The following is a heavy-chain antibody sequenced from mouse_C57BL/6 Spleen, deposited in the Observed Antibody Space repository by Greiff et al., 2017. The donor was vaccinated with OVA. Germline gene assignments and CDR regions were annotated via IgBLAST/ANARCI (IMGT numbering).Heavy chain of an antibody. CDR3: TRGDDYGRYFDV. J-gene: IGHJ1*03. D-gene: IGHD2-4*01. Sequence: EVQLQQSGTVLARPGASVKMSCKTSGYTFTSYWMHWVKQRPGQGLEWIGAIYPGNSDTSYNQKFKGKAKLTAVTSASTAYMELSSLTYEDSAVYYCTRGDDYGRYFDVWGTGTTVTVSS. V-gene: IGHV1-5*01. CDR2: IYPGNSDT. CDR1: GYTFTSYW.